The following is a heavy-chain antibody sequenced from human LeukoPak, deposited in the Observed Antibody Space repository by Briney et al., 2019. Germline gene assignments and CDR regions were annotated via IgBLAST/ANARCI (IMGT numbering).Heavy chain of an antibody. CDR1: GFTSSTHA. V-gene: IGHV3-23*01. D-gene: IGHD2-2*01. CDR2: IGGSGGST. CDR3: AKDLDCSSTSCYPDY. Sequence: PGGSLRLSCAASGFTSSTHAMSWVRQAPGKGLEWVSAIGGSGGSTYYADSVKGRFTVSRDNSKNTLYLQMNSLRAEDTALYYCAKDLDCSSTSCYPDYWGRGTLVTVSS. J-gene: IGHJ4*02.